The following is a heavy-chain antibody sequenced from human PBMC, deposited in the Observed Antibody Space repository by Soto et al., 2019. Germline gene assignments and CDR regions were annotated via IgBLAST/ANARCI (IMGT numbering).Heavy chain of an antibody. CDR1: GFTFSGSA. D-gene: IGHD5-18*01. J-gene: IGHJ4*02. Sequence: EVPLVESGGGLVQPGGSLKLSCAASGFTFSGSAMHWVRQASGKGLEWVGRIRSKANSYATAYAASVKGRFTISRDDSKNTAYLQMNSLKTEDTAVYYCTSLDSYGYFGASYWGQGTLVTVSS. CDR2: IRSKANSYAT. V-gene: IGHV3-73*01. CDR3: TSLDSYGYFGASY.